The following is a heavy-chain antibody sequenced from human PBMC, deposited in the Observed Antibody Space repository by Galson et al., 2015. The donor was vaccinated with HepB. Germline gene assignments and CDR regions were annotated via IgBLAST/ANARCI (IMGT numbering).Heavy chain of an antibody. CDR2: INQDATEK. Sequence: SLRLSCAASGFTFSRYWMSWVRQAPGKGLEWVANINQDATEKYYADSVKGRFTISRDNAKNSVYMQMNSLRAEDTAVYHCVREGDYGDYVGSDYYYMDVWGKGTTVTVSS. D-gene: IGHD4-17*01. V-gene: IGHV3-7*01. CDR3: VREGDYGDYVGSDYYYMDV. J-gene: IGHJ6*03. CDR1: GFTFSRYW.